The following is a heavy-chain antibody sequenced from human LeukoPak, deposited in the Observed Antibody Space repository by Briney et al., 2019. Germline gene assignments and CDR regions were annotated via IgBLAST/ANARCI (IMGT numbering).Heavy chain of an antibody. CDR2: ISGSGGST. CDR1: GFTFSNYA. J-gene: IGHJ4*02. D-gene: IGHD3-22*01. Sequence: QPGGSLRLSCTASGFTFSNYAMSWVRQAPGKGLEWVSAISGSGGSTYYADSVKGRFTISRDNSKNTLYLQMNSLRAEDTAVYCCAKVTNLGYYDSSGYKNYFDYWGQGTLVTVSS. CDR3: AKVTNLGYYDSSGYKNYFDY. V-gene: IGHV3-23*01.